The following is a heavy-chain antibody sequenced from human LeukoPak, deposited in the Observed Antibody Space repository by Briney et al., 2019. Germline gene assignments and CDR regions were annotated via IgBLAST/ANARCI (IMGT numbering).Heavy chain of an antibody. D-gene: IGHD5-18*01. CDR3: ARADKAMVFDY. J-gene: IGHJ4*02. Sequence: GGSLRLSCAASGFTFSSYAMHWVRQAPPKGLERVAVISYDGSNKYYADSVKGRFTISRDNSKNTLYLQMNSLRADDTAVYYCARADKAMVFDYWGQGTLVTVSS. V-gene: IGHV3-30*04. CDR1: GFTFSSYA. CDR2: ISYDGSNK.